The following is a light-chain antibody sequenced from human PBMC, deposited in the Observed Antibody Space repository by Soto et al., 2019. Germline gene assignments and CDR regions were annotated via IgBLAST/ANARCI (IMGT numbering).Light chain of an antibody. CDR1: QSISIY. CDR2: AAS. J-gene: IGKJ2*01. CDR3: QQSYSTLSYT. Sequence: DIQMTQSPSSLSASVGDRVTITCRASQSISIYLNWYQQKPGKAPKLLIYAASSLQSGVPSRFSGSGSGTDFTLTISSLQPEDFATYYGQQSYSTLSYTFGQGTKLEIK. V-gene: IGKV1-39*01.